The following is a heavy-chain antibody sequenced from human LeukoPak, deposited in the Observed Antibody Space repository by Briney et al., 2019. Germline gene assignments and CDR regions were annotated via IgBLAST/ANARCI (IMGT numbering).Heavy chain of an antibody. CDR2: IFYGRST. CDR3: ARHRGQGPYYYMDV. CDR1: GGSISSSTYY. J-gene: IGHJ6*03. V-gene: IGHV4-39*01. Sequence: SETLSLTCTVSGGSISSSTYYWGWIRQPPGKGLEWIGTIFYGRSTHYRPSLKSRVTISVDTSRNQLSLNLCSVTAADTAVYCCARHRGQGPYYYMDVWGKGTTVTVSS. D-gene: IGHD3-10*01.